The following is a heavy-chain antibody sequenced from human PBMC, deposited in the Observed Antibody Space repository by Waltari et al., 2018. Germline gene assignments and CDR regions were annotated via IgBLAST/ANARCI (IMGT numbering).Heavy chain of an antibody. V-gene: IGHV4-59*01. CDR2: IYYSGSGST. J-gene: IGHJ1*01. CDR3: ARGMSGSYHTPFQH. Sequence: QVQLQESGPGLVKPSATLSLTCTVSGGSISSYYWSWIRPSPGKGLEWIGYIYYSGSGSTSYNPSLTSRVTLSVDTAKNQVSLKLTSVTAADTAIYYCARGMSGSYHTPFQHWGQGTLVTVSS. D-gene: IGHD1-26*01. CDR1: GGSISSYY.